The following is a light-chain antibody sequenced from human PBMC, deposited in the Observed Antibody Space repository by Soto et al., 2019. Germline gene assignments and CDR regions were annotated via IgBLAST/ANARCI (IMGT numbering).Light chain of an antibody. CDR2: EDT. V-gene: IGLV2-14*01. Sequence: QSVLAQPASISGSPGQSLTIPCTATSSDIGGYKFGSWYQQHPGKTPKLIIYEDTYRPSGISERFSGSKSGNTASLTISGLQADDEGDYYCATYTATPTLMFGGGTKVTVL. J-gene: IGLJ3*02. CDR3: ATYTATPTLM. CDR1: SSDIGGYKF.